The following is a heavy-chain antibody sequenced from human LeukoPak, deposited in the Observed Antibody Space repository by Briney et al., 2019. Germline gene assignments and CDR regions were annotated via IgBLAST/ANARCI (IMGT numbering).Heavy chain of an antibody. V-gene: IGHV3-7*05. J-gene: IGHJ3*02. CDR3: ARDPPAFDI. CDR1: GFTFSDYW. CDR2: IKQDGSEK. Sequence: GGSLRLSCAASGFTFSDYWMSWVRQAPGKGLEWVANIKQDGSEKYYVDSVKGRCTISRDNAKNSLHLQMNSLRAEDTAVYYCARDPPAFDIWGQGTMVTVSS.